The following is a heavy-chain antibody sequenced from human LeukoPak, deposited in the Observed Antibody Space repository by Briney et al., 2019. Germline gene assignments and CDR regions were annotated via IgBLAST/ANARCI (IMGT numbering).Heavy chain of an antibody. V-gene: IGHV3-9*01. J-gene: IGHJ4*02. CDR2: ISWNSGSI. D-gene: IGHD3-10*01. CDR3: AKDIGNLGEFFDY. Sequence: GRSLRLSCAASGFTFDDYAMHWVRQAPGKGLEWVSSISWNSGSIGYADSVKGRFTISRDNAKNSLYLQMNSLRAEDTALYYCAKDIGNLGEFFDYWGQGTLVTVSS. CDR1: GFTFDDYA.